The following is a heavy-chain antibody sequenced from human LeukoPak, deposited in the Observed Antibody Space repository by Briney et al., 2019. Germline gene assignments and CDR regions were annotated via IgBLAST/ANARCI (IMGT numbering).Heavy chain of an antibody. J-gene: IGHJ2*01. V-gene: IGHV4-39*01. Sequence: SETLSLTCTVSGDPISSSNYYWGWIRQPPGKGLEWIGSIYYSGSPYYNPSLKSRVTISVDTSKNQFSLKLSSVTAADTAVYYCARVYWYFDLWGRGTLVTVSS. CDR2: IYYSGSP. CDR3: ARVYWYFDL. CDR1: GDPISSSNYY.